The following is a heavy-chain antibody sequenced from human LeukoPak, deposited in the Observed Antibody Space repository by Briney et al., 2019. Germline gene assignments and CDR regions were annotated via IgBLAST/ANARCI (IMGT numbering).Heavy chain of an antibody. D-gene: IGHD3-10*01. Sequence: KPSETLSLTCTVSGGSISSYYWSWIRQPPGKGLEWIGYIYYSGSTNYNPSLKSRVTISVDTSKNQFSLKLSSVTAADTAVYYCARRSGHYGSGTSHYYYYMDVWGKGTTVTISS. J-gene: IGHJ6*03. CDR3: ARRSGHYGSGTSHYYYYMDV. V-gene: IGHV4-59*01. CDR2: IYYSGST. CDR1: GGSISSYY.